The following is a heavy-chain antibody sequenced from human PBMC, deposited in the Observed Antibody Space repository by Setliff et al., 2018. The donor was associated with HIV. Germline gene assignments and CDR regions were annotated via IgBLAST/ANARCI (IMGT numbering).Heavy chain of an antibody. V-gene: IGHV4-59*02. D-gene: IGHD2-15*01. Sequence: LSLTCSVSNGSVSGHYWTWIRQPPGKGLEWIGFISNSGDTNYNPSLKSRVTISLDTSKNQFSLKLTSVTAADTAVYHCARGVAATLAHSTYYYYYMDVWDKGTTVTVSS. CDR3: ARGVAATLAHSTYYYYYMDV. CDR2: ISNSGDT. CDR1: NGSVSGHY. J-gene: IGHJ6*03.